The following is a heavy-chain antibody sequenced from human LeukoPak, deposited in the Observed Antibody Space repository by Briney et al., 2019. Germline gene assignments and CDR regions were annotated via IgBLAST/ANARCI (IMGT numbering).Heavy chain of an antibody. CDR1: GFTCDDYD. J-gene: IGHJ4*02. D-gene: IGHD4/OR15-4a*01. V-gene: IGHV3-9*01. CDR2: VSWDNGSI. CDR3: ARGPHYGARTDHLAY. Sequence: SLRFSCAAYGFTCDDYDMDWLPQGPGQDLEWGFGVSWDNGSIGYEDSVKGRFTVSRDDATTLVYLQMDSLRADDTAIYYCARGPHYGARTDHLAYSGQGTLVTVSS.